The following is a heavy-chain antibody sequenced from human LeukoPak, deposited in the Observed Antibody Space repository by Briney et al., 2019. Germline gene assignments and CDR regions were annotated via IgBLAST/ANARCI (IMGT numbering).Heavy chain of an antibody. CDR2: IYHSGST. V-gene: IGHV4-59*12. J-gene: IGHJ4*02. Sequence: SETLSLTCTVSGGSISSYYWSWIRQPPGKGLEWIGYIYHSGSTYYNPSLKSRVTISVDRSKNQFSLKLSSVTAADTAVYYCARAPQQLATPFDYWGQGTLVTVSS. CDR3: ARAPQQLATPFDY. D-gene: IGHD6-6*01. CDR1: GGSISSYY.